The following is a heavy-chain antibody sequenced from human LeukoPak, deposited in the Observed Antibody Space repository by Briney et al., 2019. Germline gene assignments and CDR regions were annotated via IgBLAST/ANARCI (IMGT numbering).Heavy chain of an antibody. J-gene: IGHJ5*02. CDR1: GFTFSSYA. CDR2: IRYDGSNK. D-gene: IGHD3-3*01. V-gene: IGHV3-30*02. Sequence: GGSLRLSCAASGFTFSSYAMHWVRQAPGKGLEWVAFIRYDGSNKYYTDSVKGRFTISRDNSKNTLYLQMNSLRAEDTAVYYCAKVSHAFGLWSGYSPFDPWGQGTLVTVSS. CDR3: AKVSHAFGLWSGYSPFDP.